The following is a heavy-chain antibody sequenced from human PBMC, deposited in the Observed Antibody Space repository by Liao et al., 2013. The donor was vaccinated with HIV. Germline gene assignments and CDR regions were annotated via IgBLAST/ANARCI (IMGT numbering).Heavy chain of an antibody. Sequence: QVQLQESGPGLVKPSQTLSLTCTVSGGSISSGTYSWTWIRQPAGRGLEWIGRIYTSVGTNYNPSLKSRVTISVDTSKNQFSLKLRSVTAADTAVYYCATSVSGAGWFASWGQGTWVSVSS. CDR3: ATSVSGAGWFAS. D-gene: IGHD6-25*01. CDR1: GGSISSGTYS. CDR2: IYTSVGT. V-gene: IGHV4-61*02. J-gene: IGHJ5*01.